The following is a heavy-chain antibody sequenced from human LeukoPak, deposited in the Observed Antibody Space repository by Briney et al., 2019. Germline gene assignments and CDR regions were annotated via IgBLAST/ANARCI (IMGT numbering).Heavy chain of an antibody. D-gene: IGHD5-12*01. J-gene: IGHJ4*02. CDR3: ARDSIFRDRGYDHEDY. V-gene: IGHV3-21*01. CDR2: ISSSSCYI. CDR1: GFTFSSYS. Sequence: PGGSLRLSCAASGFTFSSYSMNWVRQAPGKGLEWVSSISSSSCYIYYADSVKGRFTISRDNAKNSLYLQMNSLRAEDTAVYYCARDSIFRDRGYDHEDYWGQGTLVTVSS.